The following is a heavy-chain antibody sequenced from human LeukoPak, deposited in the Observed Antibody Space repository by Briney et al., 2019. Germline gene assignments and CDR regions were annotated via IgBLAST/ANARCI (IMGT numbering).Heavy chain of an antibody. D-gene: IGHD3-3*01. CDR2: ISGSGGST. Sequence: PGGSLRLSCAASGFTFSSYAMSWVRQAPGKGLEWVSAISGSGGSTYYADSVKGRFTISRDNSKNTLYLQMNSLRAEDTAVYYCAKGQKTHLEWLLSGLDYRGQGTLVSV. CDR1: GFTFSSYA. V-gene: IGHV3-23*01. J-gene: IGHJ4*02. CDR3: AKGQKTHLEWLLSGLDY.